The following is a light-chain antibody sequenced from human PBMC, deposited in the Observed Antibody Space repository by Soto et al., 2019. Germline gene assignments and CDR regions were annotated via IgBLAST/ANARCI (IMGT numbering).Light chain of an antibody. CDR3: QQRSNWPWT. V-gene: IGKV3-11*01. J-gene: IGKJ1*01. CDR1: QSFRGL. CDR2: DAS. Sequence: EIVFTQSPGTLSLSPGARATLSCRASQSFRGLLAWYQQKHGPAPRLLIYDASDRATGIPARFSGSGSGTDLTITISRLQPEDGEVDDCQQRSNWPWTFGQGTKVEIK.